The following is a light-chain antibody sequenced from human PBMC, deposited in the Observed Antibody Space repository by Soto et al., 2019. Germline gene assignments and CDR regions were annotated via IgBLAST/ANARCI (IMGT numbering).Light chain of an antibody. CDR3: QQYNNWPPWT. CDR2: GAS. CDR1: QSVSSS. J-gene: IGKJ1*01. V-gene: IGKV3-15*01. Sequence: EIVMTQPPATLSVSPGERATLSCRASQSVSSSLAWYQQRPGQAPRLLIYGASTRATGIPARFSGSGSGSEFTLTISSLQSEDFAVYYCQQYNNWPPWTFGQGTKVDSK.